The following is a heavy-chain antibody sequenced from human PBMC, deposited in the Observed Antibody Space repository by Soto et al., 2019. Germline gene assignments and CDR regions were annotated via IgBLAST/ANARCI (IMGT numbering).Heavy chain of an antibody. J-gene: IGHJ6*02. CDR3: ATGEYYYYYYGMDV. Sequence: QVQLVESGGGVVQPGRSLRLSCVASGFTFSSYGMHWVRQAPGKGLEWVAVISYDGSNKYYADSVKGRFTISRDNSKNTLYLQMNSLRGEDTAVYYCATGEYYYYYYGMDVWGQGTTVTVSS. CDR2: ISYDGSNK. CDR1: GFTFSSYG. V-gene: IGHV3-30*03.